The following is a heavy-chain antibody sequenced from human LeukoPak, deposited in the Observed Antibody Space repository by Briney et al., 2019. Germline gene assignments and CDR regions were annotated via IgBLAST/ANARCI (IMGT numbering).Heavy chain of an antibody. D-gene: IGHD2-21*01. V-gene: IGHV3-11*01. CDR1: GFTFSDYY. CDR3: ARHAYCGGDCYFGYYYYMDV. Sequence: GGSLRLSCAASGFTFSDYYMSWLRQAPGKGLEWVSYISSDSSTIYYADSVKGRFTISRDNAKNSLYLQMNSLRAEDTALYHCARHAYCGGDCYFGYYYYMDVWGKGTTVTVSS. J-gene: IGHJ6*03. CDR2: ISSDSSTI.